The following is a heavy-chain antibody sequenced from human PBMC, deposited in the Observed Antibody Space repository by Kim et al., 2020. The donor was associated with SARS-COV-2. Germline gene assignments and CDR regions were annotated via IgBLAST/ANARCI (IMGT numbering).Heavy chain of an antibody. V-gene: IGHV3-23*01. CDR2: ST. Sequence: STYYAESVKGRFTISRDNSKNTLYLQMNSLRAEDTAVYYCAKNLRGWASYWGQGTLVTVSS. D-gene: IGHD2-15*01. J-gene: IGHJ4*02. CDR3: AKNLRGWASY.